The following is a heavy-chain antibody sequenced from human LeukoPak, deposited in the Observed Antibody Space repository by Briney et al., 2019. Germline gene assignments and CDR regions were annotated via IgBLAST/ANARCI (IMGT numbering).Heavy chain of an antibody. D-gene: IGHD1-14*01. V-gene: IGHV4-39*01. CDR3: ARARTRFDP. Sequence: SETLSLTCTVSGGSISSSSYYWGWIRQPPGKGLEWIGSIYYSGSTYYNPSLKSRVTISVDTSKNQFSLKLSSVTAADTAVYYCARARTRFDPWGQGTLVTVSS. CDR1: GGSISSSSYY. CDR2: IYYSGST. J-gene: IGHJ5*02.